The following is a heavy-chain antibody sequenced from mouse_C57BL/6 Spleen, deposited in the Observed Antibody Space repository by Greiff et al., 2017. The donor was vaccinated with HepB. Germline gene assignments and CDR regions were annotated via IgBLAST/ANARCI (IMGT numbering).Heavy chain of an antibody. V-gene: IGHV5-17*01. CDR3: ARADYYGSRTFDY. CDR1: GFTFSDYG. CDR2: ISSGSSTI. Sequence: EVMLVESGGGLVKPGGSLKLSCAASGFTFSDYGLHWVRQAPEKGLEWVAYISSGSSTIYYADTVKGRFTISRDKAKNTLFLQMTSLRSEDTAMYYCARADYYGSRTFDYWGQGTTLTVSS. D-gene: IGHD1-1*01. J-gene: IGHJ2*01.